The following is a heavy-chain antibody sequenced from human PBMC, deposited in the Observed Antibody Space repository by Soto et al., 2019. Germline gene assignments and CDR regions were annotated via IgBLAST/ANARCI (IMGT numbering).Heavy chain of an antibody. CDR2: IKSKTDGGTT. D-gene: IGHD6-6*01. CDR3: TTEYSSSTLFDY. Sequence: EVQLVESGGGLAKPGGSLRLSCAASGFTFSNAWMSWVRQAPGKGLEWVGRIKSKTDGGTTDYAAPVKGRFTISRDDSKNTLYLQMNSLKTEDTAVYYCTTEYSSSTLFDYWGQGTLVTVSS. V-gene: IGHV3-15*01. CDR1: GFTFSNAW. J-gene: IGHJ4*02.